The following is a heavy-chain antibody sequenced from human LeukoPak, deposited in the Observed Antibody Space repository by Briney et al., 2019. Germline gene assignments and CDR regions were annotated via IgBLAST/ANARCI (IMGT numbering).Heavy chain of an antibody. CDR3: AKSGTYYYDSSGYYCSY. CDR1: GFTFSSYG. D-gene: IGHD3-22*01. Sequence: GGSLRLSCAASGFTFSSYGMHWVRQAPGKGLEWVAFIRYDGSNKYYADSVKGRFTISRDNSKNTLYLQMNSLRAEDTAVYYCAKSGTYYYDSSGYYCSYWGQGTLVTVSS. CDR2: IRYDGSNK. V-gene: IGHV3-30*02. J-gene: IGHJ4*02.